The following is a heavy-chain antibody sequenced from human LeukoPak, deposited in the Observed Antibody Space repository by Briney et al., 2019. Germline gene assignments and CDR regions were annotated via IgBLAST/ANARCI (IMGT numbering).Heavy chain of an antibody. CDR3: AREVAPLYFHYGMDV. CDR1: GFTFSSYG. D-gene: IGHD2-21*01. J-gene: IGHJ6*01. CDR2: TWYDGRNN. V-gene: IGHV3-33*01. Sequence: GGSLKLSCAASGFTFSSYGMHWVRQAPGKGLEWVAVTWYDGRNNYYAASVKGRFTISRDDSKTTVYLLMNSLRAEDTAVYYCAREVAPLYFHYGMDVWGEGTTVTVSS.